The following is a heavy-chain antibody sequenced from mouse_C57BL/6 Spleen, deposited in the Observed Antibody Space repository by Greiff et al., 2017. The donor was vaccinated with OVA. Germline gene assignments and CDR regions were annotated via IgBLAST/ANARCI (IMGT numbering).Heavy chain of an antibody. Sequence: QVQLQQPGAELVRPGSSVKLSCKASGYTFTSYWMDWVKQRPGQGLEWIGNIYPSDSETHYNQKFTDKATLTVDKASSTAYMQLSSLTSEDSAVYCCARRAFTVGYFDYWGQGTTLTVSS. CDR3: ARRAFTVGYFDY. CDR1: GYTFTSYW. J-gene: IGHJ2*01. CDR2: IYPSDSET. V-gene: IGHV1-61*01. D-gene: IGHD1-1*01.